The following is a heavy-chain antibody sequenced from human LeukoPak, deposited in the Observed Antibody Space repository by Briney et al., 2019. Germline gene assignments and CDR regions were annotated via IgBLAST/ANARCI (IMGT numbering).Heavy chain of an antibody. J-gene: IGHJ6*02. CDR3: AKVWGYCSGGSCYSVYYYGMDV. D-gene: IGHD2-15*01. Sequence: GGSLRLSCAASGFTFSSYAMSWVRQAPGKGLEWVSAISGSGGSTCYADSVKGRFTISRDNSKNTLYLQMNSLRAEDTAVYYCAKVWGYCSGGSCYSVYYYGMDVWGQGTTVTVSS. CDR2: ISGSGGST. CDR1: GFTFSSYA. V-gene: IGHV3-23*01.